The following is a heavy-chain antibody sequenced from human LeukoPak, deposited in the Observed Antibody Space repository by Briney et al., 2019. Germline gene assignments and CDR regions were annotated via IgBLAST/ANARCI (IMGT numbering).Heavy chain of an antibody. CDR3: ARRPYSRSWYYFDY. Sequence: PGGSLRLSCAASGFTFSDYYMSWVRQAPGKGLEWVSYISSSGSMLHYADSVKGRFTISRDNAKNSLYLQMSSLRVEDTAVYYCARRPYSRSWYYFDYWGQGTLVTVSS. J-gene: IGHJ4*02. D-gene: IGHD6-13*01. CDR2: ISSSGSML. V-gene: IGHV3-11*04. CDR1: GFTFSDYY.